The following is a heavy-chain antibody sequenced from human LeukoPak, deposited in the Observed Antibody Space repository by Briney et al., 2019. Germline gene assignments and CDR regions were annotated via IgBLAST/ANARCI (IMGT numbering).Heavy chain of an antibody. Sequence: GASVKVSCKASGYTFTSYYMHWVRQAPGQGLEWMGIINPSGGSTSYAQKFQGRVTVTRDMSTSTVYMELSSLRSEDTAVYYCAREVIVVVPAVTNWFDPWGQGTLVTVSS. D-gene: IGHD2-2*01. J-gene: IGHJ5*02. CDR1: GYTFTSYY. CDR2: INPSGGST. V-gene: IGHV1-46*01. CDR3: AREVIVVVPAVTNWFDP.